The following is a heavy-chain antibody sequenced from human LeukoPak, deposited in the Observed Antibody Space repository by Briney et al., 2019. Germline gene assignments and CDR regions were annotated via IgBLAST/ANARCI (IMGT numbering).Heavy chain of an antibody. J-gene: IGHJ6*03. CDR1: GFTFSSYW. CDR3: ARVHDYGDYVDYYYYMDV. D-gene: IGHD4-17*01. CDR2: ISSSSSYI. Sequence: GGSLRLSCAASGFTFSSYWMNWVRQAPGKGLEWVSSISSSSSYIYYADSVKGRFTISRDNAKNSLYLQMNSLRAEDTAVYYCARVHDYGDYVDYYYYMDVWGKGTTVTVSS. V-gene: IGHV3-21*01.